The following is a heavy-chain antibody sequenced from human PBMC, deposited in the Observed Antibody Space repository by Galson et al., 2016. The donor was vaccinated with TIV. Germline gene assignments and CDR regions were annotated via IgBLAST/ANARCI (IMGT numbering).Heavy chain of an antibody. CDR3: TRAAGKNGASCYATCETFDI. V-gene: IGHV6-1*01. Sequence: CAISGDSVSSDSAAWSWVRQSPSRGLEWLGRTYYRSRWYYDYKVSVKSRMTINPDTSKNQFSLQLNSVTPEDTAVYYCTRAAGKNGASCYATCETFDIWGQGTMVTVSS. J-gene: IGHJ3*02. CDR2: TYYRSRWYY. CDR1: GDSVSSDSAA. D-gene: IGHD2-2*01.